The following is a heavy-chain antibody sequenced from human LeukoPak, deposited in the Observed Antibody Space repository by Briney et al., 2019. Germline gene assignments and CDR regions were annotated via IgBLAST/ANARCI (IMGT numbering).Heavy chain of an antibody. Sequence: PSQTLSLTCTVSGGSISSGDYYWSWIRQPPGKGLEWIGYIYYSGSTYYNPSLKSRVTISVDTSKNQFSLKLSSVTAADTAVYYCARDGSGSYNWFDPWGQGTLVTVS. V-gene: IGHV4-30-4*01. CDR1: GGSISSGDYY. D-gene: IGHD1-26*01. CDR2: IYYSGST. J-gene: IGHJ5*02. CDR3: ARDGSGSYNWFDP.